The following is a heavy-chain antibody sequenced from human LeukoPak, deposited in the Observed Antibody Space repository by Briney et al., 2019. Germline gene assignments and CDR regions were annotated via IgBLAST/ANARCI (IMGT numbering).Heavy chain of an antibody. D-gene: IGHD4-11*01. CDR1: GGTFSSYA. CDR3: ARHHSNYYYYYMDV. V-gene: IGHV1-69*05. Sequence: ASVKVSCKASGGTFSSYAISWVRQAPGQGLEWTGGIIPIFGTANYAQKFQGRVTITMDESTSTAYMELSSLRSEDTAVYYCARHHSNYYYYYMDVWGKGTTVTVSS. J-gene: IGHJ6*03. CDR2: IIPIFGTA.